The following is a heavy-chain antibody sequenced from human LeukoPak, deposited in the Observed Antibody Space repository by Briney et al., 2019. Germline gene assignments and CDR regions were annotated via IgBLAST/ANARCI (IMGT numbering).Heavy chain of an antibody. CDR1: GFTVSSNY. Sequence: GGSLRLSCAASGFTVSSNYMSWVRQAPGKGLEWVSVIYSGGSTYYADSVKGRFTISRDNSKNTLYLQMNSLRAEDTAVYYCARWDYNRGWYVDYWGQGTLVTVSS. J-gene: IGHJ4*02. CDR2: IYSGGST. CDR3: ARWDYNRGWYVDY. D-gene: IGHD3-22*01. V-gene: IGHV3-66*01.